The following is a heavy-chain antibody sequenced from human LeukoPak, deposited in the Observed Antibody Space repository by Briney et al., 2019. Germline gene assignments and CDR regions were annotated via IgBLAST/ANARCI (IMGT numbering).Heavy chain of an antibody. CDR1: GFMFSSYG. V-gene: IGHV3-48*04. Sequence: GGSLRLSCAASGFMFSSYGKNWVRQAPGRGLEWVSYISSSSPTIYYADSVKGRFIISRDNAKDSLYLQMNSLRVEDTAVYYCLRGDRRDYWGQGTLVTVSS. CDR3: LRGDRRDY. J-gene: IGHJ4*02. CDR2: ISSSSPTI.